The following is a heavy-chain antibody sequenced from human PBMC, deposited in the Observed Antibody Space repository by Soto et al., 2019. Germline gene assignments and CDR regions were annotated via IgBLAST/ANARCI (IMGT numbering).Heavy chain of an antibody. J-gene: IGHJ4*02. CDR2: IKHDGTEK. CDR3: ARTNVYDY. V-gene: IGHV3-7*03. Sequence: SGGSLRLSCAASGFSLRTYWMNWVRQAPGKGLEWVANIKHDGTEKYYVDSVQGRFTISRDDAKNSLFLQMNSLRAEDTDVYYCARTNVYDYWGQGTLVTVSS. CDR1: GFSLRTYW. D-gene: IGHD1-1*01.